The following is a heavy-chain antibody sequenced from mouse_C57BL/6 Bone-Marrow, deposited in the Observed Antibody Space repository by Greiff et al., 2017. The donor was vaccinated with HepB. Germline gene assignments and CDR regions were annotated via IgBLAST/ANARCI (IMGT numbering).Heavy chain of an antibody. J-gene: IGHJ2*01. CDR2: IYPANGST. CDR1: GFNIKDTY. V-gene: IGHV14-3*02. D-gene: IGHD1-2*01. Sequence: EVQLQQSGAELVKPGASVKLSCTASGFNIKDTYMHWVKQRPEQGLEWIGRIYPANGSTKYDPKFQGKATITADTSSNIAYLHLSSLTSEDTAVYYCARISPAFDSWGQGTPLPVSS. CDR3: ARISPAFDS.